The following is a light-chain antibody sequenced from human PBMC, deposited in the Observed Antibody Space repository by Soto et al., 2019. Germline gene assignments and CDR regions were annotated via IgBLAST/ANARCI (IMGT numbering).Light chain of an antibody. Sequence: EIVLTQSPGTLSLSPGESATLSCRASQSVSSSYLAWYQQKPGQAPRLLIYGASSRATGIPDRFSGSGSGTDFTLTISRLEPEDFAVYYCQQYGSPPQTFGQGTKVDIK. CDR3: QQYGSPPQT. V-gene: IGKV3-20*01. CDR1: QSVSSSY. J-gene: IGKJ1*01. CDR2: GAS.